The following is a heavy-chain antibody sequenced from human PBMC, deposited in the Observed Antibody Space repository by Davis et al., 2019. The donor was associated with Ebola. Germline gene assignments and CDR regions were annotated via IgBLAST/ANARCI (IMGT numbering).Heavy chain of an antibody. CDR1: GFTFSRYS. V-gene: IGHV3-21*01. J-gene: IGHJ6*02. CDR3: ARDPTRTYYDFWSGSSDYYYGMDV. Sequence: PGGSLRLSCAASGFTFSRYSMNWVRQAPGKGLEWVSSISSISSYIYYADSVKGRFTISRDNAKNSLYLQMNSLRAEDTAVYYCARDPTRTYYDFWSGSSDYYYGMDVWGQGTTVTVSS. D-gene: IGHD3-3*01. CDR2: ISSISSYI.